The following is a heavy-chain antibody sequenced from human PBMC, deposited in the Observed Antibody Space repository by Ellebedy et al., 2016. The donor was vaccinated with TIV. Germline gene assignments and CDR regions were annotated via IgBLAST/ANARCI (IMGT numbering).Heavy chain of an antibody. CDR1: GGTFSSYA. V-gene: IGHV1-69*04. Sequence: AASVKVSCKASGGTFSSYAISWVRQAPGQGLEWMGRIIPILGIANYAQKFQGRVTITADKSTSTAYMELSSLRSEDTAVYYCARGAVGDAFDIWGQGTMVTVSS. CDR2: IIPILGIA. J-gene: IGHJ3*02. CDR3: ARGAVGDAFDI. D-gene: IGHD2-15*01.